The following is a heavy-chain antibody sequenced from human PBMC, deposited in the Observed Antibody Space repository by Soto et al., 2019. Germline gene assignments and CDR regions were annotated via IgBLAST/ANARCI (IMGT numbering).Heavy chain of an antibody. J-gene: IGHJ3*02. D-gene: IGHD5-12*01. CDR3: ASQRVMATIRDDGFDI. Sequence: QVQLVESGGGVVQPGRSLRLSCAASGFTFSSYAMHWVRQAPGKGLEWVAVISYDGSNKYYADSVKGRFTISRDNSKNTLYLQMNSLRAEDTAVYYCASQRVMATIRDDGFDIWGQGTMVTVSS. CDR1: GFTFSSYA. V-gene: IGHV3-30-3*01. CDR2: ISYDGSNK.